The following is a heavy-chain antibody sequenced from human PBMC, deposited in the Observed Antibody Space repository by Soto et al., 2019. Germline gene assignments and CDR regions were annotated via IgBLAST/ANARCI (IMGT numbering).Heavy chain of an antibody. CDR3: ARGGRVAGPSFDY. V-gene: IGHV1-3*01. CDR1: GYTFTSHA. CDR2: IHAGNGKT. D-gene: IGHD6-19*01. J-gene: IGHJ4*02. Sequence: QVQFVQSGAEVKRPGASVTVSCKASGYTFTSHAVHWVRQAPGERLECMGWIHAGNGKTKYSQSFQGRVTFTSDTSASTVYMELSSLKSEDTAVYYCARGGRVAGPSFDYWGQGTLVTVSS.